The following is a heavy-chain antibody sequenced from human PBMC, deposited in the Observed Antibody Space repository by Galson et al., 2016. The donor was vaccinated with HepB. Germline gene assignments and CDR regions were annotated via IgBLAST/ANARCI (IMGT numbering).Heavy chain of an antibody. D-gene: IGHD5-12*01. Sequence: SVKVSCKASGYTFTSYGISWVRQAPGQGLECMGWVSAYSGKKNSAQKFQGIATMTTDTSTDTAYLEMRNLNSDDTAVYYCARGGNSGSEVLDSWGQGTLVTASS. CDR2: VSAYSGKK. CDR1: GYTFTSYG. V-gene: IGHV1-18*04. J-gene: IGHJ4*02. CDR3: ARGGNSGSEVLDS.